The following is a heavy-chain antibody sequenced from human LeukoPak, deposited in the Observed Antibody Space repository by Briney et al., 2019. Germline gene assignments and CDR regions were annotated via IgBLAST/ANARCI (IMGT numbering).Heavy chain of an antibody. CDR1: RFTFSSYA. Sequence: AGSLRFYCAASRFTFSSYAMSWLRQAPGMGLEWVTATSGGGGSKYYADSVKGRFTISRDNHKNTLYLQMNSLRAKDTAVYYCAKDHPAGTAFDYWGQGTRVTVSS. V-gene: IGHV3-23*01. CDR3: AKDHPAGTAFDY. D-gene: IGHD2-2*01. J-gene: IGHJ4*02. CDR2: TSGGGGSK.